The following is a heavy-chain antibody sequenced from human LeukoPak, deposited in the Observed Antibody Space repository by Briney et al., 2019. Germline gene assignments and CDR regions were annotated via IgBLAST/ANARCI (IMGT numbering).Heavy chain of an antibody. Sequence: PSETLSLTCTVSGGSISSSSYYWGWIRQPPGKGLEWIGSIYYSGSTYYNPSLKSRVTISVGTSKNQFSLKLSSVTAADTAVYYCARDWDRRRAARVGYWGQGTLVTVSS. CDR2: IYYSGST. J-gene: IGHJ4*02. V-gene: IGHV4-39*07. CDR1: GGSISSSSYY. D-gene: IGHD6-13*01. CDR3: ARDWDRRRAARVGY.